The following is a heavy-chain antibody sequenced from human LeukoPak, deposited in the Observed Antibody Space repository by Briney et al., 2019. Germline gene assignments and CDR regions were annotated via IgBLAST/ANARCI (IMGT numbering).Heavy chain of an antibody. CDR1: GFIFSSYW. D-gene: IGHD6-25*01. J-gene: IGHJ4*02. CDR2: IKRDGSEK. Sequence: GGSLRLSCAASGFIFSSYWMSWVRQAPGKGLEWVANIKRDGSEKYYVDSVRGRFTISRDNAKNSLYLQMNSLRAEDTAVYYCARDFAADVGWGQGTLVTVSS. V-gene: IGHV3-7*01. CDR3: ARDFAADVG.